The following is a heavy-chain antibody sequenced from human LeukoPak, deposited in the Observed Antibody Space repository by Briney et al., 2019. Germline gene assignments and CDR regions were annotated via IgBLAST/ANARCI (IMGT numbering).Heavy chain of an antibody. V-gene: IGHV3-7*04. Sequence: PGGSLRLSCVASGFTFSSYWMSWVRQAPGKGLEWVANIKQDGSEKYYVDSVKGRFTISRDNAKNSLYLQMNSLRAEDTAVYYCARLGDSSGYYDYWGQGTLVTVSS. J-gene: IGHJ4*02. D-gene: IGHD3-22*01. CDR1: GFTFSSYW. CDR3: ARLGDSSGYYDY. CDR2: IKQDGSEK.